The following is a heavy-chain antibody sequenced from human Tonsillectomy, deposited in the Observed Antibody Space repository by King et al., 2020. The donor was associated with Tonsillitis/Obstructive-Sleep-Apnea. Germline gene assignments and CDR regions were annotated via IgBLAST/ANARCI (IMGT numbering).Heavy chain of an antibody. J-gene: IGHJ1*01. V-gene: IGHV6-1*01. CDR1: VDSVSSNSVA. CDR2: TYYRSKLYN. Sequence: VQLQQSGPELVKPSQTLSLTCDISVDSVSSNSVAWNWIRQSPSRGLEWLGRTYYRSKLYNDYAVSVKSRIIINADTSKNHFSLKLNTVTPEDTAVYYCARYISSSKYFQPWGQGTLVTVSS. CDR3: ARYISSSKYFQP. D-gene: IGHD6-6*01.